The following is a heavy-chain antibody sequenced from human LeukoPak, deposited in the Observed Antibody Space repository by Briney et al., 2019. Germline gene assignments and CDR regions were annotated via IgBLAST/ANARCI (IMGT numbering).Heavy chain of an antibody. J-gene: IGHJ4*02. D-gene: IGHD3-22*01. CDR2: INHSGST. CDR3: AYRPPGHYYDSSAHPNY. V-gene: IGHV4-34*01. CDR1: GGSFSGHY. Sequence: PSETLSLTCAVYGGSFSGHYWSWIRQPPGKGLEWIGEINHSGSTNYNPSLKSRVTISVDTSKNQFSLKLSSVTAADTAVYYCAYRPPGHYYDSSAHPNYWGQGTLVTVSS.